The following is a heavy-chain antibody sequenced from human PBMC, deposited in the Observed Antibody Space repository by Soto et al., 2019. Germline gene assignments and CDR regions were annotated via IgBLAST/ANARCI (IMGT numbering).Heavy chain of an antibody. Sequence: QVQLVESGGGVVQPGRSLRLSCAASGFTFSSYGMHWVRQAPGKGLEWVAVISYDGSNKYYADSVKGRFTISRDNSKNTLYLQMNSLRAEDTAVYYCAIELHNWNHLNGAFDIWGQGTMVTVSS. D-gene: IGHD1-1*01. J-gene: IGHJ3*02. V-gene: IGHV3-30*03. CDR3: AIELHNWNHLNGAFDI. CDR2: ISYDGSNK. CDR1: GFTFSSYG.